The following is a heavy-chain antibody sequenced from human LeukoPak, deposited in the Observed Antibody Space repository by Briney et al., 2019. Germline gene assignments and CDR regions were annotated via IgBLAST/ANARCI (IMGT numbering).Heavy chain of an antibody. CDR2: ISGSGGST. CDR1: GFTFSDYY. J-gene: IGHJ4*02. D-gene: IGHD2-2*01. Sequence: GGSLRLSCAASGFTFSDYYMSWIRQAPGKGLEWVSAISGSGGSTYYADSVKGRFTISRDNSKNTLYLQMNSLRAEDTAVYYCAKFVGYCSSTSCYGTFFDYWGQGTLVTVSS. V-gene: IGHV3-23*01. CDR3: AKFVGYCSSTSCYGTFFDY.